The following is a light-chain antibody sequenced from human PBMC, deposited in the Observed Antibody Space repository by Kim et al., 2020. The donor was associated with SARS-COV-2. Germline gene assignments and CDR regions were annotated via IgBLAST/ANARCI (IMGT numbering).Light chain of an antibody. Sequence: APGKTARLTWWGNNIGSKSVHWNQQKPGQAPVLVIYYDSDRPSGIPERFSGSNSGNTATLTISRVEAGDEADYYCQVWDSSSDHPVFGGGTQLTVL. CDR3: QVWDSSSDHPV. CDR2: YDS. J-gene: IGLJ3*02. CDR1: NIGSKS. V-gene: IGLV3-21*04.